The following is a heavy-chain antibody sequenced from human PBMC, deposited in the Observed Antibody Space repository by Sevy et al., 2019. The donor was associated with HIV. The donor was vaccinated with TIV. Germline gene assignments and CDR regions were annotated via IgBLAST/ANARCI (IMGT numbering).Heavy chain of an antibody. CDR2: IIPIFGTP. V-gene: IGHV1-69*13. D-gene: IGHD1-1*01. J-gene: IGHJ3*02. Sequence: ASVKVSCKASGDTFSTYGLSWVRQAPGQGLEWMGGIIPIFGTPNYAQKFQGRVTITADESASTAYMELSSLRSEDMALYYCAREGGVATTGDHDAFDIWGHGTLVTVS. CDR1: GDTFSTYG. CDR3: AREGGVATTGDHDAFDI.